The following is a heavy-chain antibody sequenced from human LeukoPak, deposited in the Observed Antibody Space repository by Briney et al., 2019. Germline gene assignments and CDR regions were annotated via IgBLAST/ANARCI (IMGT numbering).Heavy chain of an antibody. CDR3: ARHRALRLNLDY. CDR2: IYHSGST. Sequence: PSETLSLTCAVSGYSISSGYYWGWIRQPPGKGLEWIGSIYHSGSTYYNPSPKSRVTISVDTSKNQFSLKLSSVTAADTAVYYCARHRALRLNLDYWGQGTLVTVSS. V-gene: IGHV4-38-2*01. J-gene: IGHJ4*02. CDR1: GYSISSGYY.